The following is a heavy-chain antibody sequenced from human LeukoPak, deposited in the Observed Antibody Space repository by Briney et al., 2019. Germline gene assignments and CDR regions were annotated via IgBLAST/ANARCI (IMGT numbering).Heavy chain of an antibody. CDR3: ARVGYGSGNPPGGFDI. CDR2: IYSSGHT. CDR1: GVSISGTTYC. D-gene: IGHD3-10*01. V-gene: IGHV4-39*07. Sequence: SETLSLTCTVSGVSISGTTYCWAWIRQPPGKGLEWIGSIYSSGHTIYNASLKSRITISVDRSENQFSLKLNSVTAADTAVYYCARVGYGSGNPPGGFDIWGQETMVTVSS. J-gene: IGHJ3*02.